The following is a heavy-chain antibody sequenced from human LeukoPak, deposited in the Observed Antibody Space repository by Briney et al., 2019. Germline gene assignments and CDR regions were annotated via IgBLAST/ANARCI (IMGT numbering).Heavy chain of an antibody. Sequence: GASVMVSCKASGYTFSSYDINWVRQATGQGLEWMGWMKPNSGNKGYAQKFQGRVTMTRNTSISKAYMELSSLRSEDTAVYYCARRVAGSQNWYFDLWGRGTLVTVSS. V-gene: IGHV1-8*01. CDR1: GYTFSSYD. CDR2: MKPNSGNK. J-gene: IGHJ2*01. D-gene: IGHD6-19*01. CDR3: ARRVAGSQNWYFDL.